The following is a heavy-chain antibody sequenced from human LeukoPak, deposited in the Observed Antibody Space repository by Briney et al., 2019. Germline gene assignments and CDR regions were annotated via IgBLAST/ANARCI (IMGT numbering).Heavy chain of an antibody. CDR3: AKAQLERREDFYFDY. D-gene: IGHD1-1*01. V-gene: IGHV3-23*01. Sequence: PGGSLTLSCAASGFTFSSYAMSWVRQAPGKGLEWVSAISGSGGSTYYADSVKGRFTISRDNSKNTLYLQMNSLRAEDTAVYYCAKAQLERREDFYFDYWGQGTLVTVSS. J-gene: IGHJ4*02. CDR1: GFTFSSYA. CDR2: ISGSGGST.